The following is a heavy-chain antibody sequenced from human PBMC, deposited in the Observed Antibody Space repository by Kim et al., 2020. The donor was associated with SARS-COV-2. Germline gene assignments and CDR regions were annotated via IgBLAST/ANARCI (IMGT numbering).Heavy chain of an antibody. CDR2: T. J-gene: IGHJ4*02. D-gene: IGHD6-13*01. V-gene: IGHV4-4*01. Sequence: TNYSPTLKSRVNRSVDKSKNQFSLKRSSVTAADTAVYCCARRGQQLVFDYWGQGTLVTVSS. CDR3: ARRGQQLVFDY.